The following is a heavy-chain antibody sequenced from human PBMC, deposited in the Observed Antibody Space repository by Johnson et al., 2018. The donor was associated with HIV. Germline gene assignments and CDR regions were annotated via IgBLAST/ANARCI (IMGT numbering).Heavy chain of an antibody. D-gene: IGHD6-6*01. CDR3: AKGPNGQLDDAFDI. V-gene: IGHV3-66*01. Sequence: VLLVESGGGLVQPGGSLRLSCAASGFTVSRNYMSWVRQAPGKGLEWVPGINWNGGSTGYADPVKGRFTISRDNSKNTLYLQMNSLRAEDTAVYYCAKGPNGQLDDAFDIWGQGTMVTVSS. J-gene: IGHJ3*02. CDR2: INWNGGST. CDR1: GFTVSRNY.